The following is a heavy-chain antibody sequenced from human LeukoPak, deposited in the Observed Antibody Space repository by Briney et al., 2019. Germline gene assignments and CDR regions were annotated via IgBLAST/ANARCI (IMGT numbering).Heavy chain of an antibody. CDR2: FYTSGNS. CDR3: ARGQSPSSWHTPFGS. D-gene: IGHD6-13*01. Sequence: SETLSLTCTVSGGSISTYYWNWIRQPAGKGLEWIGRFYTSGNSKNNPSLKSRVTMSVDTSKNQFSLKLNSVTAADTAVYYCARGQSPSSWHTPFGSWGQGTLVTVSS. CDR1: GGSISTYY. V-gene: IGHV4-4*07. J-gene: IGHJ4*02.